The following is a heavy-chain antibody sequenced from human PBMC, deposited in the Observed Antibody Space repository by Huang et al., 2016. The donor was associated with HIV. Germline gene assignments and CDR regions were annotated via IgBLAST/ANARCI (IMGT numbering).Heavy chain of an antibody. J-gene: IGHJ5*02. V-gene: IGHV4-59*01. D-gene: IGHD6-6*01. Sequence: QVQLQESGPGLVKPSETLSLTCTVSGGSMSSYYWSWIRQPPGKGLEWIGYIYYRGSTNYKPSRKSRVTISVDTSKNQVYLRLSCVTAADTAVYYCASASIAARRWFDPWGQGSLVTVSS. CDR1: GGSMSSYY. CDR2: IYYRGST. CDR3: ASASIAARRWFDP.